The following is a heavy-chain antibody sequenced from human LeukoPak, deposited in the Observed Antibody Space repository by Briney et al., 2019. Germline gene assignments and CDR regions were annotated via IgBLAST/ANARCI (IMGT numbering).Heavy chain of an antibody. CDR1: GGSISSGSYY. V-gene: IGHV4-61*02. J-gene: IGHJ6*03. CDR2: IYTSGST. Sequence: SQTLSLTCTVSGGSISSGSYYWSWIRQPAGKGLEWIGRIYTSGSTNYNPSLKSRVTISVDTSKNQFSLKLSSVTAADTAVYYCARRRSGYSYYYYMDVWGKGTTVTISS. CDR3: ARRRSGYSYYYYMDV. D-gene: IGHD5-18*01.